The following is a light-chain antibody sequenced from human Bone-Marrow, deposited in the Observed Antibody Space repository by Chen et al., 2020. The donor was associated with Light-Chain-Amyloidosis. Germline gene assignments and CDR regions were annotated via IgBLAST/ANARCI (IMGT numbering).Light chain of an antibody. Sequence: QSALTQPASVSGSPGQSITISCTGTSSDVGGDNHVSWYQQHPDKAPKRMIYEVTNRPSWVPDRSSGSKSDNTASLTISGLQTEDEADYFCSSYTITNTLVFGSGTRVTVL. CDR2: EVT. CDR3: SSYTITNTLV. V-gene: IGLV2-14*01. J-gene: IGLJ1*01. CDR1: SSDVGGDNH.